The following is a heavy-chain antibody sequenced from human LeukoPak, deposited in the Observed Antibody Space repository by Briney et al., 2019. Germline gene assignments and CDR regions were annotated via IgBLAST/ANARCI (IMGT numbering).Heavy chain of an antibody. Sequence: ASVKVSCKVSGYTLTELSMHWVRQAPGKGLEWMGGFDPEDGETIYAQKFQGRVTMTEDTSTDTAYMELSSLRSEDTAVYYCAKTIVGATIPDYWGQGTLVTVSS. CDR2: FDPEDGET. D-gene: IGHD1-26*01. J-gene: IGHJ4*02. CDR3: AKTIVGATIPDY. CDR1: GYTLTELS. V-gene: IGHV1-24*01.